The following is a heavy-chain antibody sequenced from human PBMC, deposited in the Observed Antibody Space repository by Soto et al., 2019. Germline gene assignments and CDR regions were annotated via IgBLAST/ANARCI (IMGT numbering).Heavy chain of an antibody. CDR3: VRTWGVDPAMVGDY. CDR1: GFTFSSYS. V-gene: IGHV3-21*01. CDR2: ISSSSSYI. J-gene: IGHJ4*02. Sequence: PGGSLRLSCAASGFTFSSYSMNWVRQAPGKGLEWVSSISSSSSYIYYADSVKGRFTISRDNAKNSLYLQMNGLRAEDTAVYYCVRTWGVDPAMVGDYWGEGATVTVYS. D-gene: IGHD5-18*01.